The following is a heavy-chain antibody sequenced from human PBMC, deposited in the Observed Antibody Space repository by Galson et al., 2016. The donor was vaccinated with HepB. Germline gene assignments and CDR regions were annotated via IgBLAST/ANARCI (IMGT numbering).Heavy chain of an antibody. CDR3: ARRHEYCPPVGCSVDY. Sequence: SLRLSCAVSGLSFYNAWMIWVRQAPGKGLEWVAADSMDGRRKWYAESVKGRFTITRDNFNNMLFLQMSSQRPDDTAVYFCARRHEYCPPVGCSVDYWGQGTLVSVSS. CDR2: DSMDGRRK. J-gene: IGHJ4*02. CDR1: GLSFYNAW. D-gene: IGHD2/OR15-2a*01. V-gene: IGHV3-30*03.